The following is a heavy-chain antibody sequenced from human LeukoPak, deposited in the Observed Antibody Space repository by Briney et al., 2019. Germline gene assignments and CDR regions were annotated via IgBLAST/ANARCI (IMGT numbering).Heavy chain of an antibody. Sequence: LSLTCTVSGGSINSGGYYWSWIRQHPGKGLEWVSSISSSSSYIYYADSVKGRFTISRDNAKNSLYLQMNSLRAEDTAVYYCARLMVLPDYWGQGTLVTVSS. D-gene: IGHD2-8*01. CDR2: ISSSSSYI. J-gene: IGHJ4*02. CDR1: GGSINSGGYY. V-gene: IGHV3-11*06. CDR3: ARLMVLPDY.